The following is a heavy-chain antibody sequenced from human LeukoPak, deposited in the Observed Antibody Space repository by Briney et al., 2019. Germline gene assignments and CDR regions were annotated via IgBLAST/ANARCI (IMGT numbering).Heavy chain of an antibody. CDR1: GFTFSSYA. D-gene: IGHD1-26*01. CDR3: AKGSIGRELAYFDY. V-gene: IGHV3-30-3*01. CDR2: ILYDGSNK. Sequence: GGSLRLSCAASGFTFSSYAMHWVRQAPGKGLEWVAVILYDGSNKYYADSVKGRFTISRDNFKNTLYLQMNSLRVEDTAVYYCAKGSIGRELAYFDYWGQGTLVTVSS. J-gene: IGHJ4*02.